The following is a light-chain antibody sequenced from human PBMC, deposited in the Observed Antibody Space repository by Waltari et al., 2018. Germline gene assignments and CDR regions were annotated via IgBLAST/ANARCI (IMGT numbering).Light chain of an antibody. CDR2: DVS. V-gene: IGLV2-11*01. Sequence: QSALTQPRSVSGSPGQSVTIPCTGTSNDVGAYNYVSWHQQHPGKAPKLMIYDVSKRPSGVPDRCSASKSRTSASLTISGLQAEDEAYYYCCSYTGTYTHWVFGGGTNLTVL. CDR1: SNDVGAYNY. J-gene: IGLJ3*02. CDR3: CSYTGTYTHWV.